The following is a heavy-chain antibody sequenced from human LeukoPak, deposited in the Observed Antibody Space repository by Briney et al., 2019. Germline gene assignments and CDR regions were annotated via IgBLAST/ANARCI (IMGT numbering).Heavy chain of an antibody. CDR2: ISYDGSNK. CDR3: AKDGQQLARYYFDY. D-gene: IGHD6-13*01. Sequence: GRSLRLSCAASGFTFSSYGMHWVRQAPGKGLEWVAVISYDGSNKYYADSVKGRFTISRDNSKNTLYLQMNSLRAEDTAVYYCAKDGQQLARYYFDYWGQGTLVIVSS. J-gene: IGHJ4*02. CDR1: GFTFSSYG. V-gene: IGHV3-30*18.